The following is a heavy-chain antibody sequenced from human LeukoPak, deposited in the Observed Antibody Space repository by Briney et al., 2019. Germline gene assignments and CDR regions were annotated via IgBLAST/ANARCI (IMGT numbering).Heavy chain of an antibody. D-gene: IGHD3-16*01. CDR1: GYTFTSLY. J-gene: IGHJ3*02. V-gene: IGHV7-4-1*02. CDR3: ASSPRHDYVWGSYPGGAFDI. Sequence: GASVKVSCKASGYTFTSLYMHWVRQAPGQGLEWMGWINTNTGNPTYAQGFTGRFVFSLDTSVSTAYLQISSLKAEDTAVYYCASSPRHDYVWGSYPGGAFDIWGQGTMVTVSS. CDR2: INTNTGNP.